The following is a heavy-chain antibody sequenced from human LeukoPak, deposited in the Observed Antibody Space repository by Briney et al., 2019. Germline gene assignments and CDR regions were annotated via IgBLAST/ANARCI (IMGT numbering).Heavy chain of an antibody. CDR1: GYTFINYG. CDR2: INPSGDST. D-gene: IGHD3-22*01. Sequence: ASVKVSCKASGYTFINYGITWVRQAPGQGLEWMGLINPSGDSTNYAQKFQGRVTMTRDTSTSTVYMELSSLRSEDTAVYYCARAYYYDTSGYYSLGDYWGQGTLVTAYS. J-gene: IGHJ4*02. CDR3: ARAYYYDTSGYYSLGDY. V-gene: IGHV1-46*01.